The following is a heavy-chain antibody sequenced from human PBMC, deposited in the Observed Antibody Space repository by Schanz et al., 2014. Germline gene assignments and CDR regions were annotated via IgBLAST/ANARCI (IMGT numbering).Heavy chain of an antibody. Sequence: EVQLVESGGTLVRPGGSLRLSCAASGFTFTNYAMSWVRQAPGKGLEWVSLISDSGDTAYYADSVKGRFTISRDNFKGALYLQMSSLRAEDTAVYYCAKSLESCPGGRCSRGYFDYWGQGTLVTVSS. V-gene: IGHV3-23*04. J-gene: IGHJ4*02. CDR1: GFTFTNYA. CDR2: ISDSGDTA. CDR3: AKSLESCPGGRCSRGYFDY. D-gene: IGHD2-8*02.